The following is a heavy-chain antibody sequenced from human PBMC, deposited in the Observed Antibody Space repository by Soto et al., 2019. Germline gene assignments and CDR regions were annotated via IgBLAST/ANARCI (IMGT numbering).Heavy chain of an antibody. J-gene: IGHJ5*02. D-gene: IGHD1-26*01. V-gene: IGHV3-33*01. CDR3: ARDFTLFLVGATNWFDP. CDR1: GFTFSSYG. CDR2: IWYDGSNK. Sequence: QVQLVESGGGVVQPGRSLRLSCAASGFTFSSYGMHWVRQAPGKGLEWVAVIWYDGSNKYYADSVKGRFTISRDNSKNRLYLHMNSLRAEDTAVYYWARDFTLFLVGATNWFDPWGQGTLVTVSS.